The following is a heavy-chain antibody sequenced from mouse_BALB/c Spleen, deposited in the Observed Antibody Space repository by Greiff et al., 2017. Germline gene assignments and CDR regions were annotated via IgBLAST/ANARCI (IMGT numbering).Heavy chain of an antibody. CDR3: ARVDGYSLYAMDY. V-gene: IGHV2-9*02. CDR1: GFSLTSYG. D-gene: IGHD2-3*01. CDR2: IWAGGST. Sequence: VKLMESGPGLVAPSQSLSITCTVSGFSLTSYGVHWVRQPPGKGLEWLGVIWAGGSTNYNSALMSRLSISKDNSKSQVFLKMNSLQTDDTAMYYCARVDGYSLYAMDYWGQGTSVTVSS. J-gene: IGHJ4*01.